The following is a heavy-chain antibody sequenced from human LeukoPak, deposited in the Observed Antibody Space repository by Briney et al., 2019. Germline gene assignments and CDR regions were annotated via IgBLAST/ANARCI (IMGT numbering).Heavy chain of an antibody. CDR1: GGSISSYY. Sequence: SETLSLTCTFSGGSISSYYWSWIRQPPGKGLEWIGYISYSGSTNDNPSLKSRVTISVDTYKNQFSLKLSYVTAADTAVYYCARSSSAHYYDSSGYLPSHFDYWGQGALVTVSS. V-gene: IGHV4-59*01. CDR3: ARSSSAHYYDSSGYLPSHFDY. J-gene: IGHJ4*02. D-gene: IGHD3-22*01. CDR2: ISYSGST.